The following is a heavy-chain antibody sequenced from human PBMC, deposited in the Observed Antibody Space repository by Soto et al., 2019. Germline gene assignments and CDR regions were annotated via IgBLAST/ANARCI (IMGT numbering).Heavy chain of an antibody. V-gene: IGHV1-58*01. D-gene: IGHD2-15*01. Sequence: SVKVSCKASGFTFTSSAVQWVRQARGQRLEWIGWIVVGSGNTNYAQKFQERVTITRDMSTSTAYMELSSLRSEDTAVYYCAARLPLIGYCSGGRCPTGGMDVWGQGTTVTVSS. CDR3: AARLPLIGYCSGGRCPTGGMDV. J-gene: IGHJ6*02. CDR1: GFTFTSSA. CDR2: IVVGSGNT.